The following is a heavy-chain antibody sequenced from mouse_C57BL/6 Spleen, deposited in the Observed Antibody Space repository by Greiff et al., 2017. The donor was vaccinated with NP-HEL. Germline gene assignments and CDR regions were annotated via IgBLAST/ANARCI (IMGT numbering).Heavy chain of an antibody. Sequence: VQLQQSGPELVKPGASVKISCKASGYAFSSSWMNWVKQRPGKGLEWIGRIYPGDGDTNYNGKFKGKATLTADKSSSTAYMQLSSLTSEDSAVYFCASTQVYYAMDYWGQGTSVTVSS. J-gene: IGHJ4*01. CDR1: GYAFSSSW. CDR3: ASTQVYYAMDY. V-gene: IGHV1-82*01. CDR2: IYPGDGDT. D-gene: IGHD3-2*02.